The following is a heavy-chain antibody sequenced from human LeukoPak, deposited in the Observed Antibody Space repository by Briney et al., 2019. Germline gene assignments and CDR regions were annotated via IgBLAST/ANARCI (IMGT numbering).Heavy chain of an antibody. CDR1: GFTFSGSA. V-gene: IGHV3-73*01. D-gene: IGHD4-11*01. Sequence: AGGSLRLSCAASGFTFSGSAMHWVRQASGKGLEWVGRIRSKANSYATAYAASVKGRFTISRDDSKNTAYLQMNSLKTEDTAVYYCARAEINDYSRYWGQGIPVIVSS. J-gene: IGHJ4*02. CDR2: IRSKANSYAT. CDR3: ARAEINDYSRY.